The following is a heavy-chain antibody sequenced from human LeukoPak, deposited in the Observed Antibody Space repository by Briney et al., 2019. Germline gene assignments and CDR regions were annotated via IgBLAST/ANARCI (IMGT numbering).Heavy chain of an antibody. D-gene: IGHD2-2*01. Sequence: GGSLRLSCAASGFTFSSYSMNWVRQAPGKGLEWVSSISSSSSYIYYADSVKGRFAISRDNAKNSLYLQMNSLRSEDTAVYYCARGWGYCSSTSCYGSAPDYWGQGTLVTVSS. V-gene: IGHV3-21*04. CDR3: ARGWGYCSSTSCYGSAPDY. CDR1: GFTFSSYS. CDR2: ISSSSSYI. J-gene: IGHJ4*02.